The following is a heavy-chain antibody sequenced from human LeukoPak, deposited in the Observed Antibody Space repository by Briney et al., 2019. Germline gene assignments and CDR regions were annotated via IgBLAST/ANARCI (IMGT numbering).Heavy chain of an antibody. D-gene: IGHD2-15*01. CDR1: GGSISNYY. J-gene: IGHJ4*02. V-gene: IGHV4-59*01. CDR2: VYYDGTT. Sequence: PSETLSLTCTVSGGSISNYYWSWIRQPPGKGLEWIGFVYYDGTTNYSPSLKSRVTISVDTSKNQFSLNVSSVTAADTAVYYCAREDYGSGGICYPMKFDYWGQGTLATVSS. CDR3: AREDYGSGGICYPMKFDY.